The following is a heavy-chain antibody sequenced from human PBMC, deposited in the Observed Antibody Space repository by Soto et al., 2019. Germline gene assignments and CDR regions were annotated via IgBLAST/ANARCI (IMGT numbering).Heavy chain of an antibody. CDR1: GGTFSSYA. Sequence: QVQLVQSGAEVKKPGSSVKVSCKASGGTFSSYAISWVRQAPGQGLEWMGGIIPIFGTANYAQKFQGRVTIPEAKPPSPATMRLSSLRSEDTAVYYCAGGGPQKVRNYYYGMDVGGQGPTVTVSS. J-gene: IGHJ6*02. D-gene: IGHD3-16*01. CDR2: IIPIFGTA. CDR3: AGGGPQKVRNYYYGMDV. V-gene: IGHV1-69*06.